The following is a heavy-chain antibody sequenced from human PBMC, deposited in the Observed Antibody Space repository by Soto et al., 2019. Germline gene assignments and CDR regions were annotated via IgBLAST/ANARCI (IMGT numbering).Heavy chain of an antibody. D-gene: IGHD2-2*01. CDR1: GFTFSSYS. J-gene: IGHJ3*02. V-gene: IGHV3-21*01. CDR3: ARVRYCSSISCFDAFDI. CDR2: ISSSSSYI. Sequence: PGGSLSLSCAASGFTFSSYSMNWVRQAPGKGLEWVSSISSSSSYIYYADSVKGRFTISRDNAKNSLYLQMNSLRDEDTAVCYCARVRYCSSISCFDAFDIWGQGTMVTVSS.